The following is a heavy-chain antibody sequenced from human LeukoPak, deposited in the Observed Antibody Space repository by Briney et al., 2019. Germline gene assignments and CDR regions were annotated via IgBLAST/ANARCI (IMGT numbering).Heavy chain of an antibody. Sequence: SETLSLTCTVSGGSISSYYWSWIRQPPGKGLEWIGKIYYSGSTYYNPSLRSRVTISVDTSKNQFSLKLNSVTAADAAVYFCARQAVVVTDYYNFYYMDVWGRGTPVTVSS. CDR2: IYYSGST. CDR3: ARQAVVVTDYYNFYYMDV. D-gene: IGHD3-22*01. CDR1: GGSISSYY. V-gene: IGHV4-59*04. J-gene: IGHJ6*03.